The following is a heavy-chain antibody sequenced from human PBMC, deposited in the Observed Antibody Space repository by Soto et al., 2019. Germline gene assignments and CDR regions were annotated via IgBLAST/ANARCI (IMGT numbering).Heavy chain of an antibody. D-gene: IGHD1-26*01. CDR1: VFTFSTYA. V-gene: IGHV3-23*01. CDR2: ISGSGSNT. CDR3: ARDPSHSYYTLFYYFDY. J-gene: IGHJ4*02. Sequence: WSLRLSCAASVFTFSTYAMSWVRQAPGKGLEWVSAISGSGSNTYYADSVKGRFTISRDDSKSTLYLQMNSLRAEDTAVYYCARDPSHSYYTLFYYFDYWGQGTLVTVSS.